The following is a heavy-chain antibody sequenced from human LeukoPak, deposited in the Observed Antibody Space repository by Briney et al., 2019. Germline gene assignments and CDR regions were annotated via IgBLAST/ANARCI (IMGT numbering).Heavy chain of an antibody. CDR3: ARVGSRAVAGIDY. CDR1: GASITTYY. V-gene: IGHV4-59*01. CDR2: IYNSGSI. J-gene: IGHJ4*02. Sequence: SETLSLTCTVSGASITTYYWSWIRQPPGMGLEWVGNIYNSGSINYNPTLKSRVTMSLDTSKNLFSLKLTSVTAADTAIYYCARVGSRAVAGIDYWGQGTLVTVS. D-gene: IGHD6-19*01.